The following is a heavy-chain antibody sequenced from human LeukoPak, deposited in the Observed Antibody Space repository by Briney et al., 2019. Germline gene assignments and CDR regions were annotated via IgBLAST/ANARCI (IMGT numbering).Heavy chain of an antibody. CDR3: AKSLFTSATGTGRAFHI. J-gene: IGHJ3*02. Sequence: AGGPLRLSGAPSGFTFSGYAISWVRRPPGGGREGASAISASGDVTFHADSVRGRFTISRDNSKSTLFLQMNDLRVEDTAKFYCAKSLFTSATGTGRAFHIWGQGTMVSVSS. CDR1: GFTFSGYA. D-gene: IGHD1-1*01. CDR2: ISASGDVT. V-gene: IGHV3-23*01.